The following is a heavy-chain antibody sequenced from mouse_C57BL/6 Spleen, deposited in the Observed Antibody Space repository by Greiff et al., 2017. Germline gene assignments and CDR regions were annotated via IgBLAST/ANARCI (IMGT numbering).Heavy chain of an antibody. CDR3: ARSNWEESLDY. D-gene: IGHD4-1*01. J-gene: IGHJ2*01. CDR1: GFTFTDYY. CDR2: IRNKANGYTT. Sequence: AASGFTFTDYYMSWVRQPPGKALEWLGFIRNKANGYTTEYSASVKGRFTISRDNSQSILYLQMNALRAEDSATYYCARSNWEESLDYWGQGTTLTVSS. V-gene: IGHV7-3*01.